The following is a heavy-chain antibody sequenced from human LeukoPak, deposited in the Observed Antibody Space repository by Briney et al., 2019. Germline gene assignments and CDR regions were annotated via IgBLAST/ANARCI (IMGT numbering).Heavy chain of an antibody. Sequence: PSETLSLTCAVYGGSFSGYYWSWIRQPPGKGLEWIGEINHSGSTNYNPSLKSRVTISVDTSKNQFSLKLSSVTAADTAVYYRARGTYIGSGWYTLSGAWFDPWGQGTLVTVSS. V-gene: IGHV4-34*01. CDR2: INHSGST. CDR3: ARGTYIGSGWYTLSGAWFDP. CDR1: GGSFSGYY. D-gene: IGHD6-19*01. J-gene: IGHJ5*02.